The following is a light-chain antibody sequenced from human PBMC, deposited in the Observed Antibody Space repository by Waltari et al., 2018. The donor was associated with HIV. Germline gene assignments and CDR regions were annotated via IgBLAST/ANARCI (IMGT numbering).Light chain of an antibody. CDR3: QAWDSGTGVV. Sequence: SYELTQPPSVSVSPGQTASVTCSGGKLGNMYSWWCLQKPGQSPVLVIYQDNKRPSGIPERCAGSNAGNTATLTIGGTQAMDEADYYCQAWDSGTGVVFGGGTKLTVL. V-gene: IGLV3-1*01. J-gene: IGLJ2*01. CDR1: KLGNMY. CDR2: QDN.